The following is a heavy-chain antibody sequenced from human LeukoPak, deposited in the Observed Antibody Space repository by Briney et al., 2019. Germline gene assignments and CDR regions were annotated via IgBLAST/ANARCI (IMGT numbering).Heavy chain of an antibody. J-gene: IGHJ4*02. V-gene: IGHV3-48*04. CDR2: ISSSGSTI. Sequence: GGSLRLSCAASGFTFSSYSMNWVRQAPGKGLEWVSYISSSGSTIYYADSVKGRFTISRDNAKNSLYLQMNSLRAEDTAVYYCARGSYCYGSGLFDYWGQGTLVTVSS. CDR1: GFTFSSYS. D-gene: IGHD3-10*01. CDR3: ARGSYCYGSGLFDY.